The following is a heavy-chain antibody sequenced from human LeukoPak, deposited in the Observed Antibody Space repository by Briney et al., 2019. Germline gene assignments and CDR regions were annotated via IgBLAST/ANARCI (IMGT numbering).Heavy chain of an antibody. J-gene: IGHJ4*02. Sequence: PGGSLRLSCAASGFTFSDSWMTWVRQAPGKGLEWVANIDQDGSEEYYVDSVKGRFTISRDNAKNSVYLQMNSLRAEDTAVYYCARDRWTDYWGQGTPVTVSS. CDR1: GFTFSDSW. CDR3: ARDRWTDY. V-gene: IGHV3-7*01. D-gene: IGHD1-1*01. CDR2: IDQDGSEE.